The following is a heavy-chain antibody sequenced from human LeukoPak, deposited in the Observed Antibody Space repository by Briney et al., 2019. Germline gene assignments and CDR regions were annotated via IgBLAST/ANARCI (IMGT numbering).Heavy chain of an antibody. CDR1: GFTFSSYA. J-gene: IGHJ5*02. V-gene: IGHV3-30*01. D-gene: IGHD6-13*01. Sequence: GSLRLSCAASGFTFSSYAMHWVRQAPGKGLEWVAVISYDGSNKYYADSVKGRFTISRDNSKNTLYLQMNSLRAEDTAVYYCARDKRYSSSWYGLYNWFDPWGQGTLVTVSS. CDR2: ISYDGSNK. CDR3: ARDKRYSSSWYGLYNWFDP.